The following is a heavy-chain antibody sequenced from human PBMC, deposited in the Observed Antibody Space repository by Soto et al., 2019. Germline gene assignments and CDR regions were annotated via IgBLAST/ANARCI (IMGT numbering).Heavy chain of an antibody. D-gene: IGHD4-17*01. J-gene: IGHJ3*02. Sequence: QVQLVQSGAEVKKPGSSVKVSCKASGGTFSSYTISWVRQAPGQGLEWMGRIIPILGIANYAQKFQGRVTITADKSTSTAYMELSSLRSEDTAVYYCARDPSSYGDYVRRTDAFDIWGQGTMVTVSS. CDR2: IIPILGIA. CDR1: GGTFSSYT. V-gene: IGHV1-69*08. CDR3: ARDPSSYGDYVRRTDAFDI.